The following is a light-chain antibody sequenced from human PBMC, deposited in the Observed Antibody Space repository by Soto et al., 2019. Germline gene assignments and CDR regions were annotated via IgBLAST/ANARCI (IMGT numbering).Light chain of an antibody. CDR3: QQRRNWLLN. J-gene: IGKJ3*01. V-gene: IGKV3-11*01. Sequence: EIVLTQSPATLSLSPGERATLSCRASQSVSSYLAWYQQKPGQAPRLLIYDASNRATGIPARFSGSGSGTDFTLTISSLEPEDFEVYYCQQRRNWLLNFGTGTKVDI. CDR1: QSVSSY. CDR2: DAS.